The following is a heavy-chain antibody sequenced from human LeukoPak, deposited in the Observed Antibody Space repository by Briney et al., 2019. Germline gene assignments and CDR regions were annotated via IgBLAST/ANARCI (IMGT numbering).Heavy chain of an antibody. CDR1: GFTVSSNY. Sequence: PGGSLRLSCAASGFTVSSNYMSWVRQAPGKGLEWASVIYSGGSTYYADSVKGRFTISRDNSKNTLYLQMNSLRAEDTAVYYCARGYGSGSYHNYYYYMDVWGKGTTVTISS. CDR3: ARGYGSGSYHNYYYYMDV. J-gene: IGHJ6*03. D-gene: IGHD3-10*01. V-gene: IGHV3-53*01. CDR2: IYSGGST.